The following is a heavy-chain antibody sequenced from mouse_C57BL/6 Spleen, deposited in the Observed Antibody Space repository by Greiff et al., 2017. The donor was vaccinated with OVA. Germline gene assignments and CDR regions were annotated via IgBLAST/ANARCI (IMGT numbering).Heavy chain of an antibody. Sequence: VQLQQSGPELVKPGASVKISCKASGYAFSSSWMNWVKQRPGKGLEWIGRIYPGGGDTNYNGKFKGKATLTADKSSSTAYMQLSSLTSEDSAVYFCARGRVTSTGAYYFDYWGQGTTLTVSS. D-gene: IGHD4-1*02. CDR1: GYAFSSSW. J-gene: IGHJ2*01. CDR3: ARGRVTSTGAYYFDY. V-gene: IGHV1-82*01. CDR2: IYPGGGDT.